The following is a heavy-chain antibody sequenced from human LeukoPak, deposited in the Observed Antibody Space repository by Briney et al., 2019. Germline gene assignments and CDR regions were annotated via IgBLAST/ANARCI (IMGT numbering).Heavy chain of an antibody. J-gene: IGHJ4*02. V-gene: IGHV3-30*02. CDR3: ARDQPMATTGVSGALDY. D-gene: IGHD5-24*01. CDR2: IRYDGSNK. Sequence: GGSLRLSCTASGLAFSSYGMHWVRQAPGKGLEWVAFIRYDGSNKYYADSVKGRFTISRDNSKNTLYLQMNSLRAEDTAVYYCARDQPMATTGVSGALDYWGQGTLVTVSS. CDR1: GLAFSSYG.